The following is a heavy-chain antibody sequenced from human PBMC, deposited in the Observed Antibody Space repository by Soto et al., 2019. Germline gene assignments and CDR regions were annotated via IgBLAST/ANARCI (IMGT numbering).Heavy chain of an antibody. CDR2: IRSKAYSRTT. CDR1: GFNFGGYA. V-gene: IGHV3-49*04. Sequence: GSLRLSCTASGFNFGGYAVSWVRQAPGKGLEWVGFIRSKAYSRTTEYAASVRGRFTISRDDTQSIAYLQMNSLKTEDTAVYDCTRGRLSEWEFGPSCSGYWGQGTLVSVSS. D-gene: IGHD1-26*01. CDR3: TRGRLSEWEFGPSCSGY. J-gene: IGHJ4*02.